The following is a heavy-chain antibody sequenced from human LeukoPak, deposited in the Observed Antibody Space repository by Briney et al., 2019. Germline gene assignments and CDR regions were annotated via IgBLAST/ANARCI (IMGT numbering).Heavy chain of an antibody. V-gene: IGHV4-34*01. CDR3: ARASKYYYDSSGYYAPFGY. J-gene: IGHJ4*02. D-gene: IGHD3-22*01. CDR2: INHSGST. Sequence: PSETLSLTCAVYGGSFSGYYWSWIRQPPGKGLEWVGEINHSGSTNYNPSLKSRVTISVDTSKNQFSLKLSSVTAADTAVYYCARASKYYYDSSGYYAPFGYWGQGTLVTVSS. CDR1: GGSFSGYY.